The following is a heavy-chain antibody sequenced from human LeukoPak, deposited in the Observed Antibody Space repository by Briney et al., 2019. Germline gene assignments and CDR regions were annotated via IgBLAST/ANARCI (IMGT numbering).Heavy chain of an antibody. J-gene: IGHJ4*02. Sequence: PSETLSLTCTVYGGSFCGYYWSWIRQPPGKGLEWIGDINHSGSTNYNPSLKSRVTISVDTSKNQFSLKLSSVTAADTAVYYCARGGPDYYDSSGPLNWGQGTLVTVSS. D-gene: IGHD3-22*01. CDR3: ARGGPDYYDSSGPLN. CDR1: GGSFCGYY. V-gene: IGHV4-34*01. CDR2: INHSGST.